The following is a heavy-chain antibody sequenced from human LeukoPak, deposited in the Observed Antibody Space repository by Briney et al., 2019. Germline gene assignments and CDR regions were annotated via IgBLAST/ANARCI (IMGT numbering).Heavy chain of an antibody. Sequence: PSESLSLTCTVSGGSINSSSYYWGWIRQPPGKGLERLGSIYFSGYIYQSPSQKSRFSISIDRSKNQFSLKLSSVTAADTALYYCARSIFSGSYSFDLWGQGTLVTVSS. V-gene: IGHV4-39*07. CDR1: GGSINSSSYY. CDR2: IYFSGYI. J-gene: IGHJ4*02. D-gene: IGHD1-26*01. CDR3: ARSIFSGSYSFDL.